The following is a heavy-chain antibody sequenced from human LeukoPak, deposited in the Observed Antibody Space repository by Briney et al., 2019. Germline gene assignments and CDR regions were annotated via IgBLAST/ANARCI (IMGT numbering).Heavy chain of an antibody. Sequence: SETLSLTCTVSGGSISSYYWSWIRQPPGKGLEWIGNIYYSGSTNYNPSLKSRVTISVDTSKDQFSLKLSSVTAADTAVYYCTRGSIAYYYMDVWGKGTTVTISS. D-gene: IGHD3-22*01. CDR2: IYYSGST. CDR3: TRGSIAYYYMDV. J-gene: IGHJ6*03. V-gene: IGHV4-59*01. CDR1: GGSISSYY.